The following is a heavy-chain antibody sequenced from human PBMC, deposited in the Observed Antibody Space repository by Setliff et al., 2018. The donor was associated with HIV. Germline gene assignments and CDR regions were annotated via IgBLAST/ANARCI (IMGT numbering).Heavy chain of an antibody. V-gene: IGHV4-38-2*01. Sequence: PSETLSLTCAVSGYSISSGYYWGWIRQTPGKGLEWIGSIYHSGTTYYNPSLRSRVTISVDTSKNQFSLKLNSVTAADTAVYYCARAFQHFEYAFDFWGQGTMVTVSS. CDR2: IYHSGTT. CDR1: GYSISSGYY. D-gene: IGHD3-9*01. J-gene: IGHJ3*01. CDR3: ARAFQHFEYAFDF.